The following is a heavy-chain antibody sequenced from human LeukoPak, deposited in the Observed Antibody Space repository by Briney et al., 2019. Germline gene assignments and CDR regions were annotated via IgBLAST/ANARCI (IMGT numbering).Heavy chain of an antibody. Sequence: GGSLRLSCAASGFTFSSYEMNWVRQAPGKGLEWVSYISSSGSTIYYADSVKGRFTISRDNAKNSLYLQMNSLRAEDTAVYYCARANCGGDCWTLYYYYYMDVWGKGTTVTVSS. D-gene: IGHD2-21*02. CDR3: ARANCGGDCWTLYYYYYMDV. V-gene: IGHV3-48*03. CDR2: ISSSGSTI. J-gene: IGHJ6*03. CDR1: GFTFSSYE.